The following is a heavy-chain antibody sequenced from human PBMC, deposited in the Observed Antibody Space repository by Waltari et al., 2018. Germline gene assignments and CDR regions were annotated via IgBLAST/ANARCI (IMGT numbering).Heavy chain of an antibody. V-gene: IGHV4-61*02. CDR2: IYTSGST. CDR1: GGSISSGSYY. Sequence: QVQLQESGPGLVKPSQTLSLTCTVSGGSISSGSYYWSWIRQPAGKGLEWIGRIYTSGSTNYNPSLKSRVTISVDTSKNQFSLKLSSVTAADTAVYYCARSTGSQVDYWGQGTLVTVSS. D-gene: IGHD1-1*01. CDR3: ARSTGSQVDY. J-gene: IGHJ4*02.